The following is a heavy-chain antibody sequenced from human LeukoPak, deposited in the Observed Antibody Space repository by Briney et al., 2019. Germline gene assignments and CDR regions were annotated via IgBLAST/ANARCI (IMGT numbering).Heavy chain of an antibody. Sequence: SETLSLTCTVSGGSISSSSYYWGWIRQPPGKGLEWIGSIYYSGSTYYNPSLKSRVTISVDTSKNQFSLKLTSVTAADTAVYYGARHAVSGFGELAFDYWGQGTLVTVSS. CDR1: GGSISSSSYY. CDR2: IYYSGST. D-gene: IGHD3-10*01. V-gene: IGHV4-39*01. J-gene: IGHJ4*02. CDR3: ARHAVSGFGELAFDY.